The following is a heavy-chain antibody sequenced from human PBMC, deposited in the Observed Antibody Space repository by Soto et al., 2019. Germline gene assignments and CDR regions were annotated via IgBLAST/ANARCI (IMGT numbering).Heavy chain of an antibody. V-gene: IGHV1-58*01. Sequence: SVKVSCKASGFTFTSSAGQWVRQARGQRLEWIGWIVVGSGNTNYAQKFQERVTITRDMSTSTAYMELSSLRSEDTAVYYCAADLYCSSTSCSDTGMDVWGQGNTVSVSS. J-gene: IGHJ6*02. CDR3: AADLYCSSTSCSDTGMDV. CDR2: IVVGSGNT. CDR1: GFTFTSSA. D-gene: IGHD2-2*01.